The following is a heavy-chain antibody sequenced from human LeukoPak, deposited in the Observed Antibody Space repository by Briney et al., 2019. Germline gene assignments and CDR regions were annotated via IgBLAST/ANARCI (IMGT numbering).Heavy chain of an antibody. J-gene: IGHJ4*02. Sequence: PGGSLRLSCGASGFTFSNNGRRWVRQAPGKGLEWVATIKQDGSEKIYVDSVKGRFTISRDNAKNSLYLQMTSVRAEDTAMYYCARDKGGSEDSWGQGTLVTVAS. CDR2: IKQDGSEK. D-gene: IGHD5-12*01. V-gene: IGHV3-7*01. CDR1: GFTFSNNG. CDR3: ARDKGGSEDS.